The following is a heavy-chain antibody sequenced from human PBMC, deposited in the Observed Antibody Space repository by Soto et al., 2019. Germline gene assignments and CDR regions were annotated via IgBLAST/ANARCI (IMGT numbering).Heavy chain of an antibody. CDR2: IYYSGST. Sequence: PSETLSLTSTVSGGSISSYYWSWIRQPPGKGLEWIGYIYYSGSTNYNPSLKSRVTISVDTSKNQFSLKLSSVTAADTAVYYCVRHGYSGYDWEHNWFDPWGQGTLVTSPQ. CDR3: VRHGYSGYDWEHNWFDP. CDR1: GGSISSYY. J-gene: IGHJ5*02. D-gene: IGHD5-12*01. V-gene: IGHV4-59*08.